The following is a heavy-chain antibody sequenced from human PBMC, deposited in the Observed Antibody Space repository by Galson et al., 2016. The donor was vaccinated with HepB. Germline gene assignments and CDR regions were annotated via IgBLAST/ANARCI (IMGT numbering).Heavy chain of an antibody. D-gene: IGHD6-6*01. V-gene: IGHV3-48*02. CDR3: ARELVRSAFDL. J-gene: IGHJ3*01. CDR2: ISSSVSTI. Sequence: SLRLSCAGSGFTFSRSGLNWVRQAPGKGLQWVSYISSSVSTIYYADSVKGRFTISRDNAKNSVYLQMHSLSDDDTAVYYCARELVRSAFDLWGQGTMVTVSS. CDR1: GFTFSRSG.